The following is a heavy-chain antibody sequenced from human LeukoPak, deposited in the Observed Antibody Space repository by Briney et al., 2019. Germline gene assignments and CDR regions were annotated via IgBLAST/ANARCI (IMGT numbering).Heavy chain of an antibody. V-gene: IGHV4-34*01. CDR1: GGSFSGYY. J-gene: IGHJ6*03. CDR2: INHSGST. Sequence: SETLSLTCAVYGGSFSGYYWSWIRQPPGKGLEWIGEINHSGSTNYNPSLKSRVTISVDTSKNQFSLKLRSVTAADTAVYYCARESLRQQWLVRREEYYYMDVWGKGTTVTISS. D-gene: IGHD6-19*01. CDR3: ARESLRQQWLVRREEYYYMDV.